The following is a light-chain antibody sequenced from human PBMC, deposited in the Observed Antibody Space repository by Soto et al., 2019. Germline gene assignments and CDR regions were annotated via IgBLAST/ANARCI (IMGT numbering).Light chain of an antibody. Sequence: DIQMTQSPSTLPASVGDRVTITCRASQSIITWLAWFQQAPGKAPKLLISDASRLKSGVPSRFRGSGSGTDFTLPISSLQPDDFATYYCQQYHIYPLTFGGGTRVEI. CDR3: QQYHIYPLT. CDR1: QSIITW. V-gene: IGKV1-5*01. CDR2: DAS. J-gene: IGKJ4*01.